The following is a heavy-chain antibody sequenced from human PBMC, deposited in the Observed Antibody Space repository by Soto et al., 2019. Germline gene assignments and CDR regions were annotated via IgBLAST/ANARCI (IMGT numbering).Heavy chain of an antibody. CDR2: VYWDDDN. V-gene: IGHV2-5*02. Sequence: QSTLEESGPPLVKPTQALTLTCTFSGFSLTTFGVGVGWVRQPPGKALEWLVFVYWDDDNRYNPSLKSRLTVTKDTSKNQAVLTVANVDPMDSATYYCAHRKSGNDWNAGYFDYWGQGILVTVSS. CDR3: AHRKSGNDWNAGYFDY. CDR1: GFSLTTFGVG. J-gene: IGHJ4*02. D-gene: IGHD5-12*01.